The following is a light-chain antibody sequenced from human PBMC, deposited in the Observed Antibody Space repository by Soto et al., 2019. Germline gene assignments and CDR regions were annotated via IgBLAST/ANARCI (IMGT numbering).Light chain of an antibody. J-gene: IGKJ4*01. CDR1: QSISRW. CDR3: QQYSIYPIS. V-gene: IGKV1-5*01. Sequence: DIQMTHSPSNVSASVGDRVTITCRASQSISRWLAWYRQKPGKAPEVVIYDVSTLAFGVPSRITGSGSGTEFTLTIRSLQPDDFAVYYCQQYSIYPISFGG. CDR2: DVS.